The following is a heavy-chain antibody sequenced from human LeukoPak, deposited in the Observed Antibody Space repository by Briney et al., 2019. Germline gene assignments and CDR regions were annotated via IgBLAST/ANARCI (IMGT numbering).Heavy chain of an antibody. Sequence: SETLSLTCTVSGGSISSYYWSWIRQPAGKGLEWIGRIYTSGSTNYNPSLKSRVTMSVDTSKNQFSLKLSSVTAADRAVYYCVRRNYYYYYMDVWGKGTTVTVSS. J-gene: IGHJ6*03. CDR3: VRRNYYYYYMDV. CDR2: IYTSGST. CDR1: GGSISSYY. V-gene: IGHV4-4*07.